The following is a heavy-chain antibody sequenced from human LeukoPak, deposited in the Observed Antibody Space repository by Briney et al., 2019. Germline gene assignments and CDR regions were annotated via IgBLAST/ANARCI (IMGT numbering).Heavy chain of an antibody. Sequence: PGRSLRLSCAASGFTFSSYGMHWVRQAPGKGLEWVAVIWYDGSNKYYADSVNGRFTISRDNSKNTLYLQMNSLRAEDTAVYYCARETRLGRGYSYGFGMDVWGQGTTVTVSS. CDR2: IWYDGSNK. D-gene: IGHD5-18*01. J-gene: IGHJ6*02. V-gene: IGHV3-33*01. CDR1: GFTFSSYG. CDR3: ARETRLGRGYSYGFGMDV.